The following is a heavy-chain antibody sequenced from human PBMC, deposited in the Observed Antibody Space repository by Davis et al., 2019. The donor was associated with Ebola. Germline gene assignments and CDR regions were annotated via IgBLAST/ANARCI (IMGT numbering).Heavy chain of an antibody. V-gene: IGHV3-30*18. CDR1: GFTFRDYG. CDR3: AKEAVALRVLLYFDYRGALDV. CDR2: ISYNGNHK. J-gene: IGHJ6*02. Sequence: GGSLRLSCAASGFTFRDYGMHWVRQAPGKGPEWVAVISYNGNHKYFADSVTGRFTISRDNSDNTLFLQINNLRAEDTAVYYCAKEAVALRVLLYFDYRGALDVWGQGTTVIVSS. D-gene: IGHD3-9*01.